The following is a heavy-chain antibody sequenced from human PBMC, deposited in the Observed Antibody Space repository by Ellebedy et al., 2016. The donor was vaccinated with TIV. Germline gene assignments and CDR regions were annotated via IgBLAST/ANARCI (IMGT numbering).Heavy chain of an antibody. CDR1: GGSISSSSYY. CDR2: IYYSGST. Sequence: SETLSLTCTVSGGSISSSSYYWSRIRQPPGKGLEWIGYIYYSGSTNYNPSLKSRVTISVDTSKNQFSLKLSSVTAADTAVYYCAREGDCGGDCSPTHFDYWGQGTLVTVSS. J-gene: IGHJ4*02. CDR3: AREGDCGGDCSPTHFDY. V-gene: IGHV4-61*01. D-gene: IGHD2-21*02.